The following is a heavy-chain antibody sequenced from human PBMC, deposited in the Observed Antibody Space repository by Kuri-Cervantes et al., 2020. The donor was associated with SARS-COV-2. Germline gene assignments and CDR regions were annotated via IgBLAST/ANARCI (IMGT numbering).Heavy chain of an antibody. CDR3: XAQSRGNY. Sequence: SETLSLTCTXSGXSISSSSYYWGWIRQPPGKGLRXIGSIYYSGXTYYNPSLKSRVPISVDTSKNQFSLKLSSVXAPDTAVYYXXAQSRGNYWGQGTLVTVSS. CDR2: IYYSGXT. D-gene: IGHD3-16*01. CDR1: GXSISSSSYY. J-gene: IGHJ4*02. V-gene: IGHV4-39*01.